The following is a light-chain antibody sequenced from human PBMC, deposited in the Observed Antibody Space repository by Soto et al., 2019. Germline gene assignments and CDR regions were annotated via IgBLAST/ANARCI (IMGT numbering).Light chain of an antibody. CDR1: QSISIY. CDR2: TAS. V-gene: IGKV1-39*01. J-gene: IGKJ3*01. CDR3: QQSFNTPFT. Sequence: DIQMTQSPSSLSASVGDRVTITCRASQSISIYLNWYQQKPGKAPKVLIYTASTLQSGVPSRFSGSGSGTDFTLTISSLHPEDFATYFCQQSFNTPFTFGPGTKVDVK.